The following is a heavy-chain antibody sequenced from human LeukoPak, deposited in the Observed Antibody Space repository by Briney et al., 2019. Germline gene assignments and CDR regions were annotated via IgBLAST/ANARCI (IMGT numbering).Heavy chain of an antibody. Sequence: GAALQISCKGSGSHFTSYWIGGVRQLPGKGLEGMGIIYPGDSDTRYGPSFQGQVTISADKSISTAYLQWSSLKASDTAMYYCARHPRGRYNWFDPWGQGTLVTVSS. CDR3: ARHPRGRYNWFDP. CDR2: IYPGDSDT. V-gene: IGHV5-51*01. J-gene: IGHJ5*02. D-gene: IGHD1-14*01. CDR1: GSHFTSYW.